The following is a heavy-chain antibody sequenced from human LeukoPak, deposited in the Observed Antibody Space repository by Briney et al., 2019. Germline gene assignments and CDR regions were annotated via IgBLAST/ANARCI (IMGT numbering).Heavy chain of an antibody. Sequence: GASVKVSCKASGYTFTGYYMHWVRQAPGQGLEWMGWINPNSGGTNYAQKFQGRVTMTRDTSISTAYMELSRLRSDDTAVYYCARDSGRYYDDFDYWGQGTLVTVSS. J-gene: IGHJ4*02. CDR1: GYTFTGYY. CDR2: INPNSGGT. CDR3: ARDSGRYYDDFDY. D-gene: IGHD3-3*01. V-gene: IGHV1-2*02.